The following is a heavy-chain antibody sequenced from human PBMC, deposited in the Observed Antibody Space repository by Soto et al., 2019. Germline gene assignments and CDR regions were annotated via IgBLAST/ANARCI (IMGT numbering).Heavy chain of an antibody. CDR2: ISAYNGNT. Sequence: AAVKVSFNASGYTFTSYVISWLRQAPLQGLEWMVWISAYNGNTNYAQKLQGRVTMTTGTSTSTAYMELRSLRYDDTAVYYCARDSIVGATEGLDYWGLGNLVTVS. CDR1: GYTFTSYV. V-gene: IGHV1-18*01. D-gene: IGHD1-26*01. J-gene: IGHJ4*02. CDR3: ARDSIVGATEGLDY.